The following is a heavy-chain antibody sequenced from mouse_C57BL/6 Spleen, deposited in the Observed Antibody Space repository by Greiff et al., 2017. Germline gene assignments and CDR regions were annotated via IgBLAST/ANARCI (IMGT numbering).Heavy chain of an antibody. Sequence: QVQLQQPGAELVKPGASVKLSCKASGYTFTSYWMHWVKQRPGQGLEWIGMIHPNSGSTNYNEKFKSKATLTVDKSSSTAYMQLSSLTSEDSAVYYWAGYYGNYGTPYGYFDVWGTGTTVTVSS. D-gene: IGHD2-1*01. J-gene: IGHJ1*03. CDR2: IHPNSGST. CDR1: GYTFTSYW. V-gene: IGHV1-64*01. CDR3: AGYYGNYGTPYGYFDV.